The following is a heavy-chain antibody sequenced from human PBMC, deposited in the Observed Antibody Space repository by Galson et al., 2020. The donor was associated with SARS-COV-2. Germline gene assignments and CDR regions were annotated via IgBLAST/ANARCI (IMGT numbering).Heavy chain of an antibody. CDR2: ISYDGNDK. CDR1: GFTFSRYG. V-gene: IGHV3-30*18. D-gene: IGHD1-26*01. Sequence: GGSLRLSCAASGFTFSRYGMHWVRQAPGKGLEWVAVISYDGNDKYYADSVKGQFTISRDNSKNTLYVQMNSLRPEDTAMYYCAKGDIRYYLPGDSWGQGTLVTVSA. J-gene: IGHJ4*02. CDR3: AKGDIRYYLPGDS.